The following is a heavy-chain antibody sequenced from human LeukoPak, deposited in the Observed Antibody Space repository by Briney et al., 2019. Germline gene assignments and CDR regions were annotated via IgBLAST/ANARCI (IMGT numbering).Heavy chain of an antibody. Sequence: PSETLSLTCAVSGDSITSSSYYWAWIRQPPGKGLEWIGYIYYSGSTNYNPSLKSRVTISVDTSKNQFSLKLSSVTAAGTAVYYCARAAVDTAMVDRNWFDPWGQGTLVTVSS. J-gene: IGHJ5*02. CDR2: IYYSGST. CDR1: GDSITSSSYY. D-gene: IGHD5-18*01. CDR3: ARAAVDTAMVDRNWFDP. V-gene: IGHV4-61*05.